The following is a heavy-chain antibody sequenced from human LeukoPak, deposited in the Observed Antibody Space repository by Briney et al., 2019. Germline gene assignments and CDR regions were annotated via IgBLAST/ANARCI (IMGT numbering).Heavy chain of an antibody. J-gene: IGHJ2*01. CDR2: INPSGGST. CDR3: ARVSSSWYQDWYFDL. Sequence: ASVKVSCKASGYTFTSYYMHWVRQAPGQGLEWMGIINPSGGSTSYAQKFQGRVTMTRDTSKNQFSLKLSSVTAADTAVYYCARVSSSWYQDWYFDLWGRGTLVTVSS. CDR1: GYTFTSYY. D-gene: IGHD6-13*01. V-gene: IGHV1-46*01.